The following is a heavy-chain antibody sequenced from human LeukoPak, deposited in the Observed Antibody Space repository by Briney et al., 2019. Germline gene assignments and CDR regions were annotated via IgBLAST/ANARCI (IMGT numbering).Heavy chain of an antibody. Sequence: GSLRLSCAASGFTFTNYAMSWVRQAPGKGLVWVSRVNTDESRTNYADSVKGRFTISRDNAKNTVYLQMNSLRAEDTAVYYCARGASGSYYVDYWGQGTLVTVSS. V-gene: IGHV3-74*01. D-gene: IGHD1-26*01. J-gene: IGHJ4*02. CDR3: ARGASGSYYVDY. CDR2: VNTDESRT. CDR1: GFTFTNYA.